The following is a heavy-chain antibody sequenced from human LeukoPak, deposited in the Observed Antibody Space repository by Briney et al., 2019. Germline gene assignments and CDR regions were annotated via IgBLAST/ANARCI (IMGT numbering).Heavy chain of an antibody. CDR2: IYYSGST. D-gene: IGHD2-2*01. CDR3: ARHTGYCSSTSCFGWFDP. CDR1: GGSISIYY. V-gene: IGHV4-59*08. J-gene: IGHJ5*02. Sequence: SETLSLTCTVSGGSISIYYWSWIRQPPGKGLEWIGYIYYSGSTNYNPSLKSRVTISVDTSKNQFSLKLSSVTAADTAVYYCARHTGYCSSTSCFGWFDPWGQGTLVTVSS.